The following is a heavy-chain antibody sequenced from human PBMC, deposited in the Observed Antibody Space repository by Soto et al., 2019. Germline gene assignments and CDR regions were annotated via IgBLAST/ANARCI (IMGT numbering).Heavy chain of an antibody. CDR2: IKQDGSKQ. V-gene: IGHV3-7*05. Sequence: EVQLVESGEGLVQPGGSLRLSCAASGFTFSGYWMSWVRQAPGKGLAWVANIKQDGSKQFYVDSVKGRFTISRDNAKNSLYLQMNSLRAEDTAVYYCAREAVWSQGTTVTVSS. CDR1: GFTFSGYW. CDR3: AREAV. J-gene: IGHJ6*02.